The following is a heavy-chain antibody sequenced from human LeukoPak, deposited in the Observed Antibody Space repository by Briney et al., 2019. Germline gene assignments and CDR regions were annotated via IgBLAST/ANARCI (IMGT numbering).Heavy chain of an antibody. J-gene: IGHJ2*01. CDR1: GGSFSGYY. D-gene: IGHD2-15*01. V-gene: IGHV4-59*10. Sequence: SETLSLTCAVYGGSFSGYYWSWIRQPAGKGLEWIGRIYTSGSTNYNPSLKSRVTMSVDTSKNQFSLKLSSVTAADTAVYYCARVAGDCSGGSCYSNWYFDLWGRGTLVTVSS. CDR3: ARVAGDCSGGSCYSNWYFDL. CDR2: IYTSGST.